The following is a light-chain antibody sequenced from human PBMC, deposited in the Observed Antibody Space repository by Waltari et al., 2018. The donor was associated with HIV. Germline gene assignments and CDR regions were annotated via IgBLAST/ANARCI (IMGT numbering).Light chain of an antibody. CDR1: NTAGTY. J-gene: IGLJ3*02. V-gene: IGLV3-21*04. CDR2: YNS. CDR3: QVWDSSNEHVV. Sequence: SYVLPQPPSVSVAPGAAATLLCWAWNTAGTYVHCYKQQPGQAPVLVTRYNSDRPSGIPDRISGSNSGHTATLTITRVETGDEATYYCQVWDSSNEHVVFGGGTELTVL.